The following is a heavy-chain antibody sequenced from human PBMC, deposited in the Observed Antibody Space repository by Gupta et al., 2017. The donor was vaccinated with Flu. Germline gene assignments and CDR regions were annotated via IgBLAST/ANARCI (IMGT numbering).Heavy chain of an antibody. CDR3: AEGGGSGGRSYWGQ. V-gene: IGHV3-7*01. Sequence: VQLVESGGGLVQPGGSLRLSCAASGFRFSDYWMSWVRQAPGKGLEWVANIKQDGSEKNYVDAVKGRFTISRDNAKNSLYLQMNRLRAEDTAVYYCAEGGGSGGRSYWGQGGQGTLVTVSS. J-gene: IGHJ4*02. CDR2: IKQDGSEK. CDR1: GFRFSDYW. D-gene: IGHD2-15*01.